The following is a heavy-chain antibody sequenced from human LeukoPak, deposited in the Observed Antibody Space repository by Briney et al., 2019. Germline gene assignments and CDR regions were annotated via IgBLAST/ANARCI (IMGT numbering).Heavy chain of an antibody. CDR1: GYTFTSYY. CDR3: ARDNYYGSGSYYSDY. J-gene: IGHJ4*02. D-gene: IGHD3-10*01. Sequence: ASVKVSCKASGYTFTSYYIHWVRQAPGQGLEWMGIINPSGGSTSYAQKFQGRVTMTRDTSTSTVYMELSSLRSEDTAVYYCARDNYYGSGSYYSDYWGQGTLVTVSS. CDR2: INPSGGST. V-gene: IGHV1-46*03.